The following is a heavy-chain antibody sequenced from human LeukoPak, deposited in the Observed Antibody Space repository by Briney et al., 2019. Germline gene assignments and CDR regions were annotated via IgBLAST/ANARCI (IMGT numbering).Heavy chain of an antibody. V-gene: IGHV3-23*01. J-gene: IGHJ3*02. CDR1: GFTFSSYA. CDR3: AKAGGRITMIVVVNDAFDI. Sequence: GGSLRLSCAASGFTFSSYAMSWVRQAPGKGLEWVSAISGSGGSTYYADSVKGRFTIPRDNSKNTLYLQMNSLRAEDTAVYYCAKAGGRITMIVVVNDAFDIWGQGTMVTVSS. D-gene: IGHD3-22*01. CDR2: ISGSGGST.